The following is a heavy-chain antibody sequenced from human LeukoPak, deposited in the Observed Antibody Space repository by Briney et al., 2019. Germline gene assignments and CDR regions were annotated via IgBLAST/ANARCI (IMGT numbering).Heavy chain of an antibody. D-gene: IGHD3-3*01. J-gene: IGHJ4*02. Sequence: SETLSLTCTVSGGSISSYYWGWIRQSPGKGLEWIGSIYYSGSTYYNPSLKSRVTISVDTSKNQFSLKLSSVTAADTAVYYCARRGRDFWSGYPFDYWGQGTLVTASS. CDR3: ARRGRDFWSGYPFDY. CDR1: GGSISSYY. V-gene: IGHV4-39*01. CDR2: IYYSGST.